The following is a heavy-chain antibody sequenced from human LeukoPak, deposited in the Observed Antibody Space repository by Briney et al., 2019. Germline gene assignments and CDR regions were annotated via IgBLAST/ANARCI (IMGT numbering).Heavy chain of an antibody. CDR2: ISSSGSTI. V-gene: IGHV3-48*04. CDR1: GFTFSSYS. CDR3: ASRTTNYDFWSGYSDYFDY. D-gene: IGHD3-3*01. J-gene: IGHJ4*02. Sequence: GGSLRLSCAASGFTFSSYSMNWVRQAPGKGLEWVSYISSSGSTIYYADSVKGRFTISRDNAKNSLYLQMNSLRAEDTAVYYCASRTTNYDFWSGYSDYFDYWGQGTLVTVSS.